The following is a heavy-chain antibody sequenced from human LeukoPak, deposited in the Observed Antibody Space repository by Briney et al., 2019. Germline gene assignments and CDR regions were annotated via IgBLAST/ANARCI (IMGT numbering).Heavy chain of an antibody. V-gene: IGHV1-46*01. J-gene: IGHJ3*02. D-gene: IGHD3-9*01. CDR1: GYTFTSYY. CDR2: INPSGGST. CDR3: ARENYDILTGYHDAFDI. Sequence: ASVKVSCKASGYTFTSYYMHWVRQAPGQGLEWMGIINPSGGSTSYAQKFQGRVTMTRDTSTSTVYMELSSLRSEDTAVYYCARENYDILTGYHDAFDIWGQGTMVTVSS.